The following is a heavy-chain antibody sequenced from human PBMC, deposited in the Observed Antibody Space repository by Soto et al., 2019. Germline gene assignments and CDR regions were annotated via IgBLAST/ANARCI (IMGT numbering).Heavy chain of an antibody. CDR3: ARLTLGYDQRWYFDL. CDR2: ISAYNGNT. V-gene: IGHV1-18*01. D-gene: IGHD5-12*01. CDR1: GYTFTSHG. J-gene: IGHJ2*01. Sequence: QVQLVQSGAEVKKPGASVKVSCKASGYTFTSHGISWVRQAPGQGLEWMGWISAYNGNTNYAQKVQGRVTMTTDTPTSTAYTELRSLRSDDTAVYYCARLTLGYDQRWYFDLWGRGTLVTVSS.